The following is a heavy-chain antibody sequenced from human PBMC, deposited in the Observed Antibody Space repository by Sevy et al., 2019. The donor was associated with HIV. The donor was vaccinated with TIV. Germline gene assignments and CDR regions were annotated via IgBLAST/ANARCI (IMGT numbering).Heavy chain of an antibody. CDR3: ARLARGRYSRSWSLTEYFQH. CDR1: GYSFTTYW. J-gene: IGHJ1*01. D-gene: IGHD6-13*01. V-gene: IGHV5-51*01. CDR2: IYPGDSDT. Sequence: GESLKISCKGSGYSFTTYWIGWVRQMPGKGLEWMGIIYPGDSDTRYSPSFQGQGTISADKSISTAYLQWSSLKASDTAMYYCARLARGRYSRSWSLTEYFQHWGQGTLVTVSS.